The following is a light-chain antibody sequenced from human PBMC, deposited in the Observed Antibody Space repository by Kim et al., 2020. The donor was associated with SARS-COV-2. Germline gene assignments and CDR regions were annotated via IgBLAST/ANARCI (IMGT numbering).Light chain of an antibody. Sequence: DIQLTQSPSTLSASVGDRVTIICRASESVSDWLAWYQQKPGRAPKMVIRKASILGSGVSSRFSGSGSGTEFTLTISRLQPEDFADYYCQQYKPSLWTFGQGTKVDIK. J-gene: IGKJ1*01. V-gene: IGKV1-5*03. CDR2: KAS. CDR3: QQYKPSLWT. CDR1: ESVSDW.